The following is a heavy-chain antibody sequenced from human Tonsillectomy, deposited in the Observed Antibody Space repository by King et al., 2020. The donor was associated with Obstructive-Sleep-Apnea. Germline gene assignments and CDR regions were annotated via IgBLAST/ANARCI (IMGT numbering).Heavy chain of an antibody. CDR2: IYYSGST. Sequence: QLQESGPGLVKPSETLSLTCTVSGSSISNGYYWGWIRQPPGKGLQWIGSIYYSGSTYYNPSLKSRVTISVDTSKNQFSLRLSSVTAADTAVYYCAGDIQPAATLNFDYWGQGTLVTVSS. D-gene: IGHD2-2*01. CDR3: AGDIQPAATLNFDY. J-gene: IGHJ4*02. CDR1: GSSISNGYY. V-gene: IGHV4-38-2*02.